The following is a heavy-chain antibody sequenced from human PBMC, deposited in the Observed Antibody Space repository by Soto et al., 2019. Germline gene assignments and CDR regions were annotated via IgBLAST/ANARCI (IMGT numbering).Heavy chain of an antibody. J-gene: IGHJ5*02. CDR3: ARHGAPRVTIGFDP. D-gene: IGHD4-4*01. Sequence: QLQLQESGPGLVKPSETLSLTCTVSGGSISSNSYYWGWIRQPPGKGLEWIGSIYYGGSTYYNPSLKSRVTIPVDTSKNQFSLKLSSVTAADTAVYYCARHGAPRVTIGFDPWGQGTLVTVSS. CDR2: IYYGGST. CDR1: GGSISSNSYY. V-gene: IGHV4-39*01.